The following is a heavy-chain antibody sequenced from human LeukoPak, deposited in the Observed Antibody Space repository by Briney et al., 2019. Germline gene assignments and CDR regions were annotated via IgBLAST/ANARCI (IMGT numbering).Heavy chain of an antibody. J-gene: IGHJ4*02. Sequence: SETLSLTCAVYGGSFSGYYWSWIRQPPGKGLEWIGEIYHSGSTNYNPSLKSRVTISVDKSKNQFSLKLSSVTAADTAVYYCARAPPYGSGWSKGIFDYLGQGTLVTVSS. D-gene: IGHD6-19*01. CDR3: ARAPPYGSGWSKGIFDY. V-gene: IGHV4-34*01. CDR2: IYHSGST. CDR1: GGSFSGYY.